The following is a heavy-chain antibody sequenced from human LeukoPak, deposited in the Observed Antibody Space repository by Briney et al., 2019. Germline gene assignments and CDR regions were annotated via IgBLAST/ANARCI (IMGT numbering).Heavy chain of an antibody. CDR1: GGSISSSSYY. CDR2: INHSGST. V-gene: IGHV4-39*07. J-gene: IGHJ4*02. D-gene: IGHD6-13*01. CDR3: ASSDSSSWYVRVVYYVY. Sequence: PSETLSLTCTVSGGSISSSSYYWGLIRQPPGKGLEWIGEINHSGSTNYNPSLKSRVTISVDTSKNQFSLKLSSVTAADTAVYYCASSDSSSWYVRVVYYVYWGQGTLVTVSS.